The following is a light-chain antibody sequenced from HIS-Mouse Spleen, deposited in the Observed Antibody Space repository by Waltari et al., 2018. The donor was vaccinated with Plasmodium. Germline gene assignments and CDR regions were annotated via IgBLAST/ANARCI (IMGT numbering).Light chain of an antibody. Sequence: QSALTQPPSASGSPGQSVTLSCTGTTSAVGGYNYVSWDQQHPGKAPKPMIYEVSKRPSGVPDRFSGSKSGNTASLTVSGLQAEDEADYYCSSYAGSNNLVFGGGTKLTVL. CDR3: SSYAGSNNLV. V-gene: IGLV2-8*01. CDR2: EVS. CDR1: TSAVGGYNY. J-gene: IGLJ2*01.